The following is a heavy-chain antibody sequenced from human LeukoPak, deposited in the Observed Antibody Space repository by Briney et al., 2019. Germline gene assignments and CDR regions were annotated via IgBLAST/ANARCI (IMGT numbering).Heavy chain of an antibody. V-gene: IGHV4-4*07. J-gene: IGHJ3*02. CDR2: IYTSGST. CDR3: ARGGRITIFGVVITRGDAFDI. CDR1: GGSISSYY. D-gene: IGHD3-3*01. Sequence: SETLSLTCTVSGGSISSYYWSWIRQPAGKGLEWIGRIYTSGSTNYNPSLKSRVTMSVDTSKNQCCLKLSSVCAADTAVYYCARGGRITIFGVVITRGDAFDIWGQGTMVTVSS.